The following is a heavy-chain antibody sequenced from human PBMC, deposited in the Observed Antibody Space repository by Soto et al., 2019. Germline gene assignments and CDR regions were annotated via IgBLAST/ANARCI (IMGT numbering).Heavy chain of an antibody. Sequence: QVQLVQSGAEVKKPGSSVKVSCKASGGTFSSYAISWVRQAPGQGLEWMGGIIPIFGTANYAQKFQGRVPITADKSTSTADMELISLSSEDTAVYYCARNGYNGIFDYWGQGTLVTVSS. CDR1: GGTFSSYA. D-gene: IGHD5-12*01. CDR2: IIPIFGTA. J-gene: IGHJ4*02. V-gene: IGHV1-69*06. CDR3: ARNGYNGIFDY.